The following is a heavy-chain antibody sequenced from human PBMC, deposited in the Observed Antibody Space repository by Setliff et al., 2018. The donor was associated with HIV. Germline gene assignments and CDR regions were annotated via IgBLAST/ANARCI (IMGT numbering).Heavy chain of an antibody. D-gene: IGHD2-15*01. CDR3: ARGGLGVVGAIDY. V-gene: IGHV4-4*07. CDR2: IYTSGST. J-gene: IGHJ4*02. Sequence: ASETLSLTCTVSGGSISSYYWSWIRQPAGKGLEWIGRIYTSGSTNYNPSLKSRATISVDTFKNQFSLNLSSVTAADTAVYYCARGGLGVVGAIDYWSQGTLVTVSS. CDR1: GGSISSYY.